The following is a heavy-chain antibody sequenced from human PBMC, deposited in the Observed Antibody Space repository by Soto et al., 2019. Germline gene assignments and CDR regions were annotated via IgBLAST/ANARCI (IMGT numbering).Heavy chain of an antibody. Sequence: GGSLRLSCAASGFTFSSYAMSWVRQAPGKGLEWVSVIYSGGSTYYADSVKGRFTISRDNSKNTLYLQMNSLRAEDTAVYYCAYRFYGSGSRWGQGTLVTVSS. D-gene: IGHD3-10*01. V-gene: IGHV3-53*01. CDR2: IYSGGST. CDR1: GFTFSSYA. J-gene: IGHJ4*02. CDR3: AYRFYGSGSR.